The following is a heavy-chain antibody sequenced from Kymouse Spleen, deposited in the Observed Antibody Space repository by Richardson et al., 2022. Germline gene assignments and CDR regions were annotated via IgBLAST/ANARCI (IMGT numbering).Heavy chain of an antibody. Sequence: QVQLVESGGGVVQPGRSLRLSCAASGFTFSSYGMHWVRQAPGKGLEWVAVISYDGSNKYYADSVKGRFTISRDNSKNTLYLQMNSLRAEDTAVYYCAKELWFGEPYNWFDPWGQGTLVTVSS. CDR3: AKELWFGEPYNWFDP. D-gene: IGHD3-10*01. V-gene: IGHV3-30*18. J-gene: IGHJ5*02. CDR1: GFTFSSYG. CDR2: ISYDGSNK.